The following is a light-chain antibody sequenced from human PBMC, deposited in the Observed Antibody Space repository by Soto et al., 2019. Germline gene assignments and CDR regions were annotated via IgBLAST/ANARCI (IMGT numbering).Light chain of an antibody. V-gene: IGKV1-5*01. CDR1: QSISNW. CDR2: DAS. Sequence: DIQMTQSPSTLPASVGDRVTTTCRASQSISNWLAWYQQKPGKAPKVLIHDASRLESGVPSRFSGSGSGTEFTLTISSLQPDDFATYYCQHYNSYSEAFGQRTKVDIK. CDR3: QHYNSYSEA. J-gene: IGKJ1*01.